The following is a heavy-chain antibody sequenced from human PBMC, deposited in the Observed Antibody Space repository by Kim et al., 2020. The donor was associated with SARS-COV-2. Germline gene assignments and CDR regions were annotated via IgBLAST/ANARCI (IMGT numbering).Heavy chain of an antibody. CDR2: IYYSGST. Sequence: SETLSLTCTVSGGSISSYYWSWIRQPPGKGLEWIGHIYYSGSTNYNPSLKSRVTISVDTSKNQFPLKLSSVTAADTAVYYCARRRAVAGTGYYYYGMDV. V-gene: IGHV4-59*08. D-gene: IGHD6-19*01. CDR1: GGSISSYY. CDR3: ARRRAVAGTGYYYYGMDV. J-gene: IGHJ6*01.